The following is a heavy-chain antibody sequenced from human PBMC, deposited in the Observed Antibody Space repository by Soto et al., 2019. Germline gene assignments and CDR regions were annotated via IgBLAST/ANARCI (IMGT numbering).Heavy chain of an antibody. V-gene: IGHV5-51*01. J-gene: IGHJ6*02. CDR3: ARTAAAGKYYYGVDV. CDR2: IYPGDSDT. D-gene: IGHD6-13*01. CDR1: GYSFTSYW. Sequence: GESLKVSCKGSGYSFTSYWIGWVRQMPGKGLEWMGIIYPGDSDTRYSPSFQGQVTISADKSISTAYLQWSSLKASDTAIYYCARTAAAGKYYYGVDVRGQRTTVPVSS.